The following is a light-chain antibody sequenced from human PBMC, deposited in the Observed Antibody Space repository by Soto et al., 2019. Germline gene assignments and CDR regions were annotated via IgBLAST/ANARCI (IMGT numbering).Light chain of an antibody. CDR2: ANN. CDR1: SSNIGGAYD. V-gene: IGLV1-40*01. J-gene: IGLJ1*01. CDR3: QSYDSSLNGYV. Sequence: VLTQPPSLSGAPGQRVTISCTGSSSNIGGAYDVHWYQQLPGIAPKLLIYANNYRPSGVPDRFSGSKSGTSASLAITGLQAEDEAHYYCQSYDSSLNGYVFGTGTKVTVL.